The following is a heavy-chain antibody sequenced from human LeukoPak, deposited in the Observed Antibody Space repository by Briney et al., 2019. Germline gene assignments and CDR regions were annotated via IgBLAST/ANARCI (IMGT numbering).Heavy chain of an antibody. D-gene: IGHD3-16*01. CDR2: ISSSSSYI. CDR1: GFTFSSYS. J-gene: IGHJ4*02. V-gene: IGHV3-21*04. Sequence: GGSLRLSCAASGFTFSSYSMNWVRQAPGKGLEWVSSISSSSSYIYYADSVKGRFTISRDNAKSSLYLQMNSLKTEDTAVYYCTSYTARGDYWGQGTLVTVSS. CDR3: TSYTARGDY.